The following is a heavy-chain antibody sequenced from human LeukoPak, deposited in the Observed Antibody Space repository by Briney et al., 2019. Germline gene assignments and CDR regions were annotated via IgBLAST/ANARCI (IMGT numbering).Heavy chain of an antibody. J-gene: IGHJ6*02. CDR1: GGTFSSSA. Sequence: SVKVSCKTSGGTFSSSAITWVRQAPGQGLEWMGRIIPVLNVTTYAQKFQGRVTITADTSTSTVYMELSSLRSEETAVYYCAKDQGLTAPPPYGLDVWGQGTTVIVTS. CDR3: AKDQGLTAPPPYGLDV. CDR2: IIPVLNVT. D-gene: IGHD5-18*01. V-gene: IGHV1-69*04.